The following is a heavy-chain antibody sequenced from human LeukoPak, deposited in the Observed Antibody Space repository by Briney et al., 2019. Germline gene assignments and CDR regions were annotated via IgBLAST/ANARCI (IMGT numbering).Heavy chain of an antibody. CDR2: ITESAGRT. CDR3: AREVGGDYVFDY. J-gene: IGHJ4*02. CDR1: GFTFSSYA. V-gene: IGHV3-23*01. D-gene: IGHD4-17*01. Sequence: WGSLRLSCAASGFTFSSYAMTWVRQAPGKGLEYVSSITESAGRTYYADSVKGRFTISRDNSKNTLFLQMNSLTTEDTAVYYCAREVGGDYVFDYWGQGTLVTVSS.